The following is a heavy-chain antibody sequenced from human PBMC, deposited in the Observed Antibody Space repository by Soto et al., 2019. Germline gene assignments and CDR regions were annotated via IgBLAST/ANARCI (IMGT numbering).Heavy chain of an antibody. J-gene: IGHJ6*03. CDR2: IYSGGST. V-gene: IGHV3-66*01. CDR1: GFTVSSNY. CDR3: ARDGYYYYYYMDV. Sequence: EVQLVESGGGLVQPGGSLRLSCAASGFTVSSNYMSWVRQAPGMGLEWVSVIYSGGSTYYADSVKGRFTISRDNSKNTLYLQMNSLRAEDTAVYYCARDGYYYYYYMDVWGKGTTVTVSS.